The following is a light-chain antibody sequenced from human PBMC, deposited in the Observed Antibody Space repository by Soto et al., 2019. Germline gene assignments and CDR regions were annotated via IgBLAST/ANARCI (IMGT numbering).Light chain of an antibody. V-gene: IGLV2-11*01. CDR1: SSDVGAYNF. Sequence: QSVLTQPRSVSGSPGQSVTISCTGTSSDVGAYNFVSWCQQHPGKAPKLMIYDVSKRPSGVPDRFSGSKSSNTASLTISGLQAEDEADYYCCSYAGSYTWVFGTGTKLTVL. CDR2: DVS. CDR3: CSYAGSYTWV. J-gene: IGLJ1*01.